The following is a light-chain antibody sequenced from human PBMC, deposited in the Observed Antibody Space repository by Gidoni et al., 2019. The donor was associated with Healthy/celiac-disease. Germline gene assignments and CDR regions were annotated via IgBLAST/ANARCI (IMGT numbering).Light chain of an antibody. J-gene: IGKJ1*01. V-gene: IGKV3-20*01. CDR3: QQYGSSPSWT. Sequence: EIVLTQSPGTLSLSPGERATLSCRASQSVSSSYLAWYQQKPGQAPRLLIYGASSRATGIPDRFSGSGSGTDFTLTISILEPEDFAVYYCQQYGSSPSWTFXQXTKVEIK. CDR1: QSVSSSY. CDR2: GAS.